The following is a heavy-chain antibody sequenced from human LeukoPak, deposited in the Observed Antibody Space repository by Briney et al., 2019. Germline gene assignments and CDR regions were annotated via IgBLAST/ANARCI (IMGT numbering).Heavy chain of an antibody. CDR3: AVDYYDSSGYCDY. V-gene: IGHV1-18*01. D-gene: IGHD3-22*01. CDR2: ISAYNGNT. Sequence: ASVKVSRKASGGTFSSYAISWVRQAPGQGLEWMGWISAYNGNTNYAQKLQGRVTMTTDTSTSTAYMELRSLRSEDTAVYYCAVDYYDSSGYCDYWGQGTLDTVSS. J-gene: IGHJ4*02. CDR1: GGTFSSYA.